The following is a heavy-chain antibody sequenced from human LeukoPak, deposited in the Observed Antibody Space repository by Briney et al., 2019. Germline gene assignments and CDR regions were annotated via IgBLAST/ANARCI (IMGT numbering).Heavy chain of an antibody. CDR1: AFTFSHYW. J-gene: IGHJ3*02. CDR2: INSDGSST. V-gene: IGHV3-74*01. CDR3: ARIKDYGVGTDAFDI. D-gene: IGHD4-17*01. Sequence: GRSLRLSCAPSAFTFSHYWMHWVSHVAGKGLVWVSRINSDGSSTTYADSVKGRFTISRDNATHTLYLQMNSLRAEDTAVYYCARIKDYGVGTDAFDIWGQGTMVTVSS.